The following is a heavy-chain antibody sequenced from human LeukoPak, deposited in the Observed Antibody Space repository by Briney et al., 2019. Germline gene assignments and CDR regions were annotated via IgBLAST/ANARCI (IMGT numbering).Heavy chain of an antibody. CDR1: DYSLSSGYY. V-gene: IGHV4-38-2*02. Sequence: PSETLSLTCTVSDYSLSSGYYWGWIRQPPGNGLEGIGSIYHSGSTYYNPSLKSRVTISVDTSKNHFSLKLRSVTAADTAVYYCARDTDYDSSGYSTFDYWGQGTLVTVSS. CDR3: ARDTDYDSSGYSTFDY. D-gene: IGHD3-22*01. CDR2: IYHSGST. J-gene: IGHJ4*02.